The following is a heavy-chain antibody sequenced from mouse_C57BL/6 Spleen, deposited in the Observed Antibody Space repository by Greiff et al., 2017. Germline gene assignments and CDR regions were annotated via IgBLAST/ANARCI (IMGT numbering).Heavy chain of an antibody. CDR1: GFTFSSYA. Sequence: DVKLVESGGGLVKPGGSLKLSCAASGFTFSSYAMSWVRQTPEKRLEWVATISDGRSYTYYPDNVKGRFTISRDNAKNNLYLQMSHLKSEDTAMYYCARELRNYYAMDYWGQGTSVTVSS. V-gene: IGHV5-4*01. J-gene: IGHJ4*01. CDR2: ISDGRSYT. D-gene: IGHD1-1*01. CDR3: ARELRNYYAMDY.